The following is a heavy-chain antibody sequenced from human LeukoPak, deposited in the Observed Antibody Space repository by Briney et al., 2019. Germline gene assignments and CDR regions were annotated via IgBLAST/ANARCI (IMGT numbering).Heavy chain of an antibody. J-gene: IGHJ3*02. CDR1: GYTFTGYY. CDR2: INPNSGGT. D-gene: IGHD1-26*01. CDR3: ARWSDGRAFDI. V-gene: IGHV1-2*02. Sequence: ASVKVSCKASGYTFTGYYMHWVRQAPGQGLEWMGWINPNSGGTNYAQKFKGRVTITRDTSISTAYMELSRLRSDDTAVYYCARWSDGRAFDIWGQGTMVTVSS.